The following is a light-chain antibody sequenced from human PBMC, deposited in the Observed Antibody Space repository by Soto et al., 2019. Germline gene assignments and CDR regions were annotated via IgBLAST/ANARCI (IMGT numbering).Light chain of an antibody. J-gene: IGKJ5*01. V-gene: IGKV3-20*01. CDR1: QSVANSY. CDR3: QQYGTLIT. CDR2: GAS. Sequence: VSTQSPGNQSLSPGVRATLSCRASQSVANSYLAWYQQKPGQAPRLLIYGASSRATGIPDRFSGSGSGTDFTLTISRLESEDFAVYYCQQYGTLITFGQGTRLEI.